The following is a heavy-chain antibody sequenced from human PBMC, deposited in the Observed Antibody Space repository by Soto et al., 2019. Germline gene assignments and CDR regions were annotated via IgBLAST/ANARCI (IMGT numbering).Heavy chain of an antibody. J-gene: IGHJ2*01. Sequence: QVQLQESGPGLVKPSQTLSLTCTVSGGSISSGGYYWSWIRQHPGKGLEWIGYIYYSGSTYYNPSLKSRVTISVDTSKNQFSLKLSSVTAADTAVYYCARDHYYDSSGHPWYFDLWGRGTLVTVSS. CDR1: GGSISSGGYY. CDR2: IYYSGST. CDR3: ARDHYYDSSGHPWYFDL. V-gene: IGHV4-31*03. D-gene: IGHD3-22*01.